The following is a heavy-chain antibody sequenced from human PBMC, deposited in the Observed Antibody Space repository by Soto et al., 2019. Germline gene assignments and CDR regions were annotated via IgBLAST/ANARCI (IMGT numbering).Heavy chain of an antibody. CDR2: INSDGSST. D-gene: IGHD3-10*01. V-gene: IGHV3-74*01. CDR3: ARTSWLMVRGVIHY. Sequence: GSLRLSCAASGFTFSSYWMHWVRQAPGKGLVWVSRINSDGSSTSYADSVKGRFTISRDNAKNTLYLQLNSLRAEDTAVYYCARTSWLMVRGVIHYWGQGTLVTVSS. CDR1: GFTFSSYW. J-gene: IGHJ4*02.